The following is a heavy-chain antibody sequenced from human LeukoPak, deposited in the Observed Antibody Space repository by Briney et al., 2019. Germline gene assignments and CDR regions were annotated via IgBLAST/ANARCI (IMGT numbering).Heavy chain of an antibody. Sequence: SVNVSCKASGGTFSSYAISWVRQAPGQGLDWMGRIIPILGIANYAQKFQGRVTITADKSTSTAYMELSSLRSEDTAVYYCARVWEYYYDSSGYAFDIWGQGTMVTVSS. CDR2: IIPILGIA. CDR1: GGTFSSYA. D-gene: IGHD3-22*01. V-gene: IGHV1-69*04. CDR3: ARVWEYYYDSSGYAFDI. J-gene: IGHJ3*02.